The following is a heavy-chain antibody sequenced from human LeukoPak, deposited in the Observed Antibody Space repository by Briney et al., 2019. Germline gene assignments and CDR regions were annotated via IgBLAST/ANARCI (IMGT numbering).Heavy chain of an antibody. V-gene: IGHV3-23*01. CDR1: GITLSKST. J-gene: IGHJ4*02. Sequence: PGWSLRLSCSSSGITLSKSTLSWVRLAPGKGLEWVSGISGSNTFYAEFVKGRFTISRDNSKNTAYLQLNSLTVADTAIYYCATLYEIHSDYWGQGTLVTVSS. D-gene: IGHD2/OR15-2a*01. CDR3: ATLYEIHSDY. CDR2: ISGSNT.